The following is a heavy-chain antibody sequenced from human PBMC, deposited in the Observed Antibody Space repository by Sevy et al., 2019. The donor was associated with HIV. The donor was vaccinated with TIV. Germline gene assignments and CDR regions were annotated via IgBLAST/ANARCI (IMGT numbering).Heavy chain of an antibody. CDR3: ARENPSSWYYY. CDR2: IKQDGSEK. D-gene: IGHD6-13*01. CDR1: GFTFRSYW. J-gene: IGHJ4*02. V-gene: IGHV3-7*01. Sequence: GGSLRLSCAASGFTFRSYWMSWVRQAPGKGLEWVANIKQDGSEKYYVDSVKGRFTICRDNAKNSLYLQMNSLRAEDTAVYYCARENPSSWYYYWGQGTLGTFSS.